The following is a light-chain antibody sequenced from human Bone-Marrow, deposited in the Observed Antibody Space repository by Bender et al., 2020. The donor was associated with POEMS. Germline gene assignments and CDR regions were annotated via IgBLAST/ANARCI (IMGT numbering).Light chain of an antibody. V-gene: IGLV3-19*01. J-gene: IGLJ1*01. CDR2: DEN. CDR3: NSRDASGLFV. Sequence: SSELTQDPAVSVALGQTVRITCRGDTLRSYYASWYQQKPGRAPVLVIFDENTRPSGIPDRFSGSYSGDTASLTITGAQAEDEADYYCNSRDASGLFVFAAGTKVTVL. CDR1: TLRSYY.